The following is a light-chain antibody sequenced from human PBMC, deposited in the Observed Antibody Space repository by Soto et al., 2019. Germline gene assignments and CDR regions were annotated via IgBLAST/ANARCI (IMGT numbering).Light chain of an antibody. J-gene: IGKJ5*01. CDR3: QQNHGHPIT. Sequence: ILLTQSPSSLSSSVGDRATITCRASQGIDTSLAWYQQKPGKAPKLLIYAASNFPSGVPSRFSGSGSGTYFTLTISRLQPEDFATYYCQQNHGHPITFGQGTRLEIK. CDR2: AAS. CDR1: QGIDTS. V-gene: IGKV1-9*01.